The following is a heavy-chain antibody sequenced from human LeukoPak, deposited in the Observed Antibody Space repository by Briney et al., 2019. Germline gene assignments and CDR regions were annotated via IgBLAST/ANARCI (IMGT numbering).Heavy chain of an antibody. V-gene: IGHV5-51*01. CDR1: GYSFTSYW. Sequence: GESLKISCKGSGYSFTSYWIGWVRQMPGKGLEWMGIIYPGDSDTRYSPSFQGQVTISADKSISTAYLQWSSLKASDTAMYYCARRACSSTSCYEDDYSDYYFDYWGQGTLVTVSS. CDR2: IYPGDSDT. J-gene: IGHJ4*02. CDR3: ARRACSSTSCYEDDYSDYYFDY. D-gene: IGHD2-2*01.